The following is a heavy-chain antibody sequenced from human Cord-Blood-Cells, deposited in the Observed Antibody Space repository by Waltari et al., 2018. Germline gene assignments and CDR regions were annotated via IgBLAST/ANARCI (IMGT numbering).Heavy chain of an antibody. CDR2: IIPIFGTA. Sequence: QLQLVQSGAEVKKPESSVKASCKAPGGPFSSYAISQVRWAPGQGLEWWGGIIPIFGTANYAQKFQGRVTITADESTSTAYMELSSLRSEDTAVYYFASNELSHCSSPSCYIPDYWGQGTLVTVSS. D-gene: IGHD2-2*02. V-gene: IGHV1-69*01. CDR1: GGPFSSYA. CDR3: ASNELSHCSSPSCYIPDY. J-gene: IGHJ4*02.